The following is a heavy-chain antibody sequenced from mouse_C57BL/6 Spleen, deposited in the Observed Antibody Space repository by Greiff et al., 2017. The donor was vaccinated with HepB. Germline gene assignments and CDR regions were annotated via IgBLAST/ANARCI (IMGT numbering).Heavy chain of an antibody. CDR3: AREDYYGSSYGYYAMDY. Sequence: VQLQQSGAELVMPGASVKLSCQASGYTFTSYWMHWVKQRPGQGLEWIGEIDPSDSYTNYNHKVKGKSTLTVDKSSSTAYMQLSSLTSEDSAGDYCAREDYYGSSYGYYAMDYGGQGSSVTVSA. CDR1: GYTFTSYW. CDR2: IDPSDSYT. V-gene: IGHV1-69*01. D-gene: IGHD1-1*01. J-gene: IGHJ4*01.